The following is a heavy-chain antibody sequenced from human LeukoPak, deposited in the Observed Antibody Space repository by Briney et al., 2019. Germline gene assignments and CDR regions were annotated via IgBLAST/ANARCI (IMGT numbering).Heavy chain of an antibody. CDR1: GFTFSSYA. J-gene: IGHJ6*03. CDR3: ARADSSIAARLSRSSIFNYYYYMDV. D-gene: IGHD6-6*01. CDR2: IKQDGSEK. Sequence: QTGGSLRLSCAASGFTFSSYAMHWVRQAPGKGLEWVANIKQDGSEKYYVDSVKGRFTISRDNAKNSLYLQMNSLRAEDTAVYYCARADSSIAARLSRSSIFNYYYYMDVWGKGTTVTVSS. V-gene: IGHV3-7*01.